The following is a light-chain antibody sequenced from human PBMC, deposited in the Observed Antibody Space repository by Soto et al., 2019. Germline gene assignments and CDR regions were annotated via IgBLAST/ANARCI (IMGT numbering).Light chain of an antibody. V-gene: IGLV2-14*01. J-gene: IGLJ1*01. CDR2: EVT. CDR1: SSDVGAYNY. Sequence: QSLLTQPASVSGSPGQSITRSCTGTSSDVGAYNYVSWYQHHPGKAPKLMIYEVTNRPSGVSNRFSGSKSGNTASLTISGLQAEDEADYYCNSYTTNSNRVFGTGTKVTVL. CDR3: NSYTTNSNRV.